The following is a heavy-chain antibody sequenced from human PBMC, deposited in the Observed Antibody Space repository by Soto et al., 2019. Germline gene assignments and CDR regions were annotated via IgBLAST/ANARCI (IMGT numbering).Heavy chain of an antibody. CDR2: IYYSGST. D-gene: IGHD2-2*01. CDR3: ARTKTSSTSFHVDY. J-gene: IGHJ4*02. CDR1: GVSISSGGYY. Sequence: SETLSLTCTVSGVSISSGGYYWSWIRQHPGKGLEWIGYIYYSGSTYYNPSLKSRITISVDTSKNQFSLKLNSVTAADTAVYYCARTKTSSTSFHVDYWGQGTQVTVSS. V-gene: IGHV4-31*03.